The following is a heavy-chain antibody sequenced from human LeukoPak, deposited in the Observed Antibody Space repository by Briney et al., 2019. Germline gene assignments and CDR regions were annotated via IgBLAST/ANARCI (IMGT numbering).Heavy chain of an antibody. CDR2: IYYSGST. D-gene: IGHD3-10*01. Sequence: SETLSLTCTVSGDSISSTTYYWGWIRQPPGKGLEWLGSIYYSGSTYYNPSLKSRVTISVDTSKNQFSLKLSSVTATDTAVYYCARHGNYYAPGPLFDYWGQGTLVTVSS. J-gene: IGHJ4*02. CDR1: GDSISSTTYY. V-gene: IGHV4-39*01. CDR3: ARHGNYYAPGPLFDY.